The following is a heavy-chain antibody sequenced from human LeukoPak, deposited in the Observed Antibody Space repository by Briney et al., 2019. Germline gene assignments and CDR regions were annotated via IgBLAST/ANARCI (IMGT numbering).Heavy chain of an antibody. D-gene: IGHD3-10*01. CDR1: GFTFSNYN. CDR2: ISSSSNII. J-gene: IGHJ4*02. V-gene: IGHV3-48*01. CDR3: ARDFAREFTIDY. Sequence: GSLRLSCAASGFTFSNYNMNWVRHPPGKGLQWVSYISSSSNIIYYADSVKGRFTISRDNAKNSLFLQMNSLRAEDTAVYYCARDFAREFTIDYWGQGTLVTVSS.